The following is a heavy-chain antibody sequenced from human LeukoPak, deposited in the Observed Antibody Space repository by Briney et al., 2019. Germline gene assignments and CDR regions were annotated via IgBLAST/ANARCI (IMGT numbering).Heavy chain of an antibody. CDR2: ISYDGSNK. CDR3: ARDSCSSTSCYSYYFDY. Sequence: PGGSLRLSCAASGFTFSSYAMHWVRQAPGKGLEWVAVISYDGSNKYYAGSVKGRFTISRDNSKNTLYLQMNSLRAEDTAVYYCARDSCSSTSCYSYYFDYWGQGTLVTVSS. D-gene: IGHD2-2*01. V-gene: IGHV3-30-3*01. J-gene: IGHJ4*02. CDR1: GFTFSSYA.